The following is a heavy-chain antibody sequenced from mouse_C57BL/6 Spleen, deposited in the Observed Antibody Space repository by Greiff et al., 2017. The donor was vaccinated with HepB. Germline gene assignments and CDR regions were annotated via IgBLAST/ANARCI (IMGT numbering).Heavy chain of an antibody. D-gene: IGHD1-1*01. J-gene: IGHJ1*03. CDR3: ERFAVVGRYWYFDG. Sequence: VQLQQSGAELVRPGSSVKLSCKASGYTFTSYWMHWVKQRPIQGLEWIGNIDPSDSETHYNQKFKDKATLTVDKSSSTAYMQLSSLTSEDSAVYYCERFAVVGRYWYFDGWGTGTTVTVSS. CDR2: IDPSDSET. CDR1: GYTFTSYW. V-gene: IGHV1-52*01.